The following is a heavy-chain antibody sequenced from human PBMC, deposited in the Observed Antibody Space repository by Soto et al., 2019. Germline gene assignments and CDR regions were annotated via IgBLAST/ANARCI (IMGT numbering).Heavy chain of an antibody. D-gene: IGHD2-21*01. CDR1: DGSLSGSY. CDR3: ARGGLRVVVHTFYYTMDV. CDR2: IHQGGST. Sequence: LSLTCAVHDGSLSGSYWSWIRQSPGKGREWIGEIHQGGSTNYNTSLKCRVTISVDPSKNQFSLKLRSVTAEDTAVYYCARGGLRVVVHTFYYTMDVWGQGATVTVSS. J-gene: IGHJ6*02. V-gene: IGHV4-34*01.